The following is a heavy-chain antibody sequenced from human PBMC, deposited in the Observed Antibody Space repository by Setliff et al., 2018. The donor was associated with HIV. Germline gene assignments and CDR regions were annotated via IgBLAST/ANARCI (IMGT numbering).Heavy chain of an antibody. CDR1: GGSIKSYY. Sequence: SETLSLTCTVSGGSIKSYYWSWIWQAPGKGLEWIGYIYYNGNTNYNPSLKSRITISVDTSKNQFSLKLTSVTAADTAVYYCAREIYGGNSRPFDYWGQGTLVTVSS. D-gene: IGHD4-17*01. CDR3: AREIYGGNSRPFDY. V-gene: IGHV4-59*01. J-gene: IGHJ4*02. CDR2: IYYNGNT.